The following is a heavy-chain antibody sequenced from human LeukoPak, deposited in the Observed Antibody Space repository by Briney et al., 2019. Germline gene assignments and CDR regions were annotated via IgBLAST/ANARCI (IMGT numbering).Heavy chain of an antibody. J-gene: IGHJ6*02. V-gene: IGHV3-30*03. CDR3: ARDQRSGYNYNYYYYYGMDV. Sequence: TGGSLRLSCAASGFTFSSYGMHWVRQAPGKGLEWVAVISYDGSNKYYADSVKGRFTISRVNSKNTLYLQMNSLRAEDTAVYYCARDQRSGYNYNYYYYYGMDVWGQGTTVTVSS. CDR2: ISYDGSNK. D-gene: IGHD5-24*01. CDR1: GFTFSSYG.